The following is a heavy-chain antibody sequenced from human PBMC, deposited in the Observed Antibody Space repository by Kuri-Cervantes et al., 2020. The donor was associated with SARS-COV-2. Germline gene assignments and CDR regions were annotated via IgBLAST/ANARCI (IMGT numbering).Heavy chain of an antibody. D-gene: IGHD5-18*01. Sequence: ESLKISCNVSGDSIRDYYWNWIRQSPGKGLEWIGYVYYSGITDYNPSLKSRVTMSVDTSKNQFSLKLSSVTAADTAVYYCARDLGIQLWVSPLDPWGQGTLVTVSS. CDR1: GDSIRDYY. V-gene: IGHV4-59*12. CDR2: VYYSGIT. CDR3: ARDLGIQLWVSPLDP. J-gene: IGHJ5*02.